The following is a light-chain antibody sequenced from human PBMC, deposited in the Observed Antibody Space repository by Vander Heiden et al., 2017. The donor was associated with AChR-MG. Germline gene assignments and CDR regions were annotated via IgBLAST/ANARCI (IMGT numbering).Light chain of an antibody. CDR1: GTNARANCR. V-gene: IGLV1-40*01. Sequence: QSVLTQPPSVSGAPGQRVTVSCSSSGTNARANCRIPWYHQLPAAAPKLLTFAEQNRPSGVPDRFSGSRSGSSADLVITGLQAEDEAGYYCQALDITLNAFVFGTGTKVTV. CDR2: AEQ. J-gene: IGLJ1*01. CDR3: QALDITLNAFV.